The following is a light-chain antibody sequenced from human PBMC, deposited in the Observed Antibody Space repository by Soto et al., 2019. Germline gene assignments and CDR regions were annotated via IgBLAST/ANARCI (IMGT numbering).Light chain of an antibody. J-gene: IGKJ4*01. CDR1: QGISSW. V-gene: IGKV1-12*01. Sequence: DIQMTQSPSFVSASVGDRVTITCRASQGISSWLAWYQHKPGRAPKLLIHAASSLESGVPSRFSSGGSGTDFTLTISSMQPEDFAPYYGQQTTGFPVSCGGGTKVEI. CDR3: QQTTGFPVS. CDR2: AAS.